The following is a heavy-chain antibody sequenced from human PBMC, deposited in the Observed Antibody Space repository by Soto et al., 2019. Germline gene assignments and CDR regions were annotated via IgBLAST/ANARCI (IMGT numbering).Heavy chain of an antibody. CDR3: VKDITAGRADV. CDR2: IFWRSGGT. CDR1: GSNLDEHG. D-gene: IGHD2-8*02. Sequence: EVDMVESGGGLLQPGGSLRLSCVVSGSNLDEHGVQWVRQAPGKGLEWVSGIFWRSGGTGYADSVKGRFTVSIDNAKNSLYLQMNSLRIEVTALYYCVKDITAGRADVLGQGTTVTVSS. J-gene: IGHJ6*02. V-gene: IGHV3-9*01.